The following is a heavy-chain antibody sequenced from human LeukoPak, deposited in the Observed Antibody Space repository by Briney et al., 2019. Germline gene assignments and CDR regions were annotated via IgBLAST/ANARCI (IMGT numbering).Heavy chain of an antibody. Sequence: SGTLSLTCAVPGGSISRDTWWTWVRQPPGKGPEWIGEIYHSGSTNYNPSLKSRVTISVDTSKNQFSLKLSSVTAADTAVYYCARAGRNSSSWFYYYYYYMDVWGKGTTVTVSS. CDR3: ARAGRNSSSWFYYYYYYMDV. J-gene: IGHJ6*03. D-gene: IGHD6-13*01. CDR2: IYHSGST. CDR1: GGSISRDTW. V-gene: IGHV4-4*02.